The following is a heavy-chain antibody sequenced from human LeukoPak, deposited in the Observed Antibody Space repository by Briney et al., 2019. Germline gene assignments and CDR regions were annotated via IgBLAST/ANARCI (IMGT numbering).Heavy chain of an antibody. J-gene: IGHJ4*02. CDR1: GFSLSTSGVG. Sequence: SGPTLVKPTQTLTLTCTFSGFSLSTSGVGVGWIRQPPGKALEWLALIYWDDDKRYSPSLKSRLTITKDSSKNQVVLTVTNMDPVDTATYYCAHGDCSSTNCYHFDYWGQGTLVTVSS. CDR3: AHGDCSSTNCYHFDY. V-gene: IGHV2-5*02. CDR2: IYWDDDK. D-gene: IGHD2-2*01.